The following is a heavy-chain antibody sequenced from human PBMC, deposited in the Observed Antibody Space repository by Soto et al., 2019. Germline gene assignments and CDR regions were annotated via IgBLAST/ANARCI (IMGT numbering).Heavy chain of an antibody. CDR1: GGSISSANW. CDR3: ARLSFSYGVDV. J-gene: IGHJ6*02. CDR2: IYHGGST. Sequence: SETLSLTCAVSGGSISSANWWTWVRQPPGKGLEWIGEIYHGGSTSYNPSLKSRVTLSLDKFKNHFSLNLTSVTAADTAVYYCARLSFSYGVDVWGQGTTVTVSS. V-gene: IGHV4-4*02.